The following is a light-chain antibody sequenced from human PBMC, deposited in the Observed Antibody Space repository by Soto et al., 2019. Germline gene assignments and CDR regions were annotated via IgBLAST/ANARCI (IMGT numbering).Light chain of an antibody. CDR1: QSVSSSY. CDR2: GAS. Sequence: EIVFMLSPGTLSFSPGEKETLSSRPSQSVSSSYLAWYQQKPGQAPRLLIYGASSRATGIPDRFSGSGSGTDFTLTISRLEPEDFAVYYCQQYGSSPPTFGQGTKVDIK. CDR3: QQYGSSPPT. V-gene: IGKV3-20*01. J-gene: IGKJ1*01.